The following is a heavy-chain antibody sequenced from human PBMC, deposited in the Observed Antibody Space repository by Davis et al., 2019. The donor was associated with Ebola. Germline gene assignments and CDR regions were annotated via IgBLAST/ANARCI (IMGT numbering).Heavy chain of an antibody. D-gene: IGHD4-17*01. CDR1: GFTFNRYG. Sequence: PGGSLRLSCAASGFTFNRYGMHWVRQAPGKGLEWVALISYDGSNKEYADSVKGRFTISRDNAKNTLYLQMNSLRAEDTAVYYCARGGTTVTTPLDYWGQGTLVTVSS. J-gene: IGHJ4*02. CDR3: ARGGTTVTTPLDY. V-gene: IGHV3-33*05. CDR2: ISYDGSNK.